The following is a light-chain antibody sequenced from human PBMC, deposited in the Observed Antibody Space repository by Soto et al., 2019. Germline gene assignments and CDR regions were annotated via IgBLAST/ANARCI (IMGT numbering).Light chain of an antibody. CDR2: DVS. V-gene: IGLV2-14*01. CDR1: SSDVGGYNY. CDR3: SSYTRSSTYV. J-gene: IGLJ1*01. Sequence: SVRTQLASGSGSPGQSRTISCTGTSSDVGGYNYVSWYRQHPSRATKLMIYDVSNRPSGVSNRFSGSKSGNTASLTISGLQAEDEADYYCSSYTRSSTYVFGTGTKSPS.